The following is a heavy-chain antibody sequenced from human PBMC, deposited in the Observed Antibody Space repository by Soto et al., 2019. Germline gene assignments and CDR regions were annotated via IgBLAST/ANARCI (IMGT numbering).Heavy chain of an antibody. CDR3: ARYYGSGSYYNRHFDY. V-gene: IGHV4-34*01. Sequence: SETLSLTCAVYGGSFSGYYWSWIRQPPGKGLEWIGEINHSGSTNYNPSLKSRVTISVDTSKNQFSLKLSSVTAADTAVYYCARYYGSGSYYNRHFDYWGQGTLVTVSS. J-gene: IGHJ4*02. D-gene: IGHD3-10*01. CDR2: INHSGST. CDR1: GGSFSGYY.